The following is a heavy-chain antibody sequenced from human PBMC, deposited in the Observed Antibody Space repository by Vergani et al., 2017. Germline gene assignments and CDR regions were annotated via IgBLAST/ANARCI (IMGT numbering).Heavy chain of an antibody. CDR2: INPTTGNP. Sequence: QEQLVQSGSELKKPGASVKVSCKASGYSFNNYAIHWVRQAPGQGLEWMGWINPTTGNPTYARAFTGRFVFSLDTSISTAYLQIGSLKAEDTAVYYCARGAYYYDSSGYYFDYWGQGTLVTVSS. CDR1: GYSFNNYA. V-gene: IGHV7-4-1*01. J-gene: IGHJ4*02. CDR3: ARGAYYYDSSGYYFDY. D-gene: IGHD3-22*01.